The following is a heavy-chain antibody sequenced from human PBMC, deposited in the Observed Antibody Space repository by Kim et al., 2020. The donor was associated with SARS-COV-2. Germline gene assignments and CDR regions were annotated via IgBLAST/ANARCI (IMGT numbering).Heavy chain of an antibody. CDR3: ARGAYGDVSFDY. CDR2: T. J-gene: IGHJ4*02. Sequence: TKYVQKVQGRVIMTTDTSPHTAYMELWSLSSDDTAMYYCARGAYGDVSFDYWGQGTLVTVSS. V-gene: IGHV1-18*01. D-gene: IGHD4-17*01.